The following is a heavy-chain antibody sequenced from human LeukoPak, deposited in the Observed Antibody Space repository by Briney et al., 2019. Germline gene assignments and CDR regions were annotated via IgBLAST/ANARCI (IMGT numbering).Heavy chain of an antibody. CDR3: AGHIAVAGKVLYFDY. V-gene: IGHV4-61*02. CDR2: IYTSGST. D-gene: IGHD6-19*01. Sequence: PSETLSLTCTVSGGSISSGSYYWSWIRQPAGKGLERIGRIYTSGSTNYNPSLKSRVTISVDTSKNQFSLKLSSVTAADTAVYYCAGHIAVAGKVLYFDYWGQGTLVTVSS. J-gene: IGHJ4*02. CDR1: GGSISSGSYY.